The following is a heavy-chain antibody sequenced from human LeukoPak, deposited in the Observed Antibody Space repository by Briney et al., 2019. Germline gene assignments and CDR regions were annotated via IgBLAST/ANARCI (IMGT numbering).Heavy chain of an antibody. D-gene: IGHD3-22*01. V-gene: IGHV3-53*01. CDR3: AVSNYYDSSGYYSVDY. Sequence: GGSLRLSCAAFGFTVSSNYMSWVRQAPGKGLEWVSEIYSDGSTYYAASVKGRFTISRDNSKNTLYLQMNSLRAEDTAVYYCAVSNYYDSSGYYSVDYWGQGTLVTVSS. CDR2: IYSDGST. J-gene: IGHJ4*02. CDR1: GFTVSSNY.